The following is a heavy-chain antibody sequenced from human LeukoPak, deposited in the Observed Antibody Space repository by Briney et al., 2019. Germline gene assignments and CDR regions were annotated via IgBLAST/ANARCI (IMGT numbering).Heavy chain of an antibody. CDR2: ISSSGSTI. Sequence: GGSLRLSCAASGFTFSSYEMNWVRQAPAKGLEWVSYISSSGSTIYYADSVKGRFTISRDNDKNSLYLQMNSLRAEDTAVYYCAELGITMIGGVWGKGTTVTISS. CDR1: GFTFSSYE. CDR3: AELGITMIGGV. D-gene: IGHD3-10*02. J-gene: IGHJ6*04. V-gene: IGHV3-48*03.